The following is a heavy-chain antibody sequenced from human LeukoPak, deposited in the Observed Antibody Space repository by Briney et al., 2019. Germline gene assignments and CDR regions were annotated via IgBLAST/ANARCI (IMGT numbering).Heavy chain of an antibody. CDR3: ARDRAGEYYDILTGYYYYYYGMDV. V-gene: IGHV1-46*01. D-gene: IGHD3-9*01. Sequence: ASVKVSCKASRYTFTSYYMHRVRQAPGQGLEWMGIINPSGGSTSYAQKFQGRVTMTRDTSTSTVYMELSSLSSEDTAVYYCARDRAGEYYDILTGYYYYYYGMDVWGQGTTVTVSS. CDR1: RYTFTSYY. J-gene: IGHJ6*02. CDR2: INPSGGST.